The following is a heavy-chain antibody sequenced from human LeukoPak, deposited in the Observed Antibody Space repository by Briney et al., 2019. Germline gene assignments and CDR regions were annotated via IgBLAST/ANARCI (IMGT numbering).Heavy chain of an antibody. CDR3: AREGTSSHRLDV. CDR1: GGSIGGYY. Sequence: SETLSLTCTVSGGSIGGYYWSWIRRPPGKGLEWIGYIYYSGSTKYNPSLKSRVTISVDTSRTQFSLKVSSVTAADTAVYYCAREGTSSHRLDVWGRGTTVTVSS. D-gene: IGHD2-2*01. V-gene: IGHV4-59*01. J-gene: IGHJ6*02. CDR2: IYYSGST.